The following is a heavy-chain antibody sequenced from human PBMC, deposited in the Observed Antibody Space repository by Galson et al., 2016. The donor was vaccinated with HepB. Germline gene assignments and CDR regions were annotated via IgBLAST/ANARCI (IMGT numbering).Heavy chain of an antibody. Sequence: SLRLSCAVSGCTFSSYALSWVRQAPGKGLEWVSAITGSGGGTYYADSVRGRFTVSRDNSKNKLYLQMNSLSAEDPAVYYCARDPGALYNHLGSDVNQYGMDVWGQGTTVTVSS. V-gene: IGHV3-23*01. CDR3: ARDPGALYNHLGSDVNQYGMDV. J-gene: IGHJ6*02. CDR1: GCTFSSYA. D-gene: IGHD3-3*02. CDR2: ITGSGGGT.